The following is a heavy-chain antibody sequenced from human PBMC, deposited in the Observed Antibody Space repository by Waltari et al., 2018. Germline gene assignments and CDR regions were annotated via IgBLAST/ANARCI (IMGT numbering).Heavy chain of an antibody. Sequence: QVHLVQSGAEVKKSGASVKVSCKASGYSFGGYYLYWVRQAPGQGLEWIGGINPTNGVTNYAQKFQGRVTMTRDTSINSVYMDLSRLRSDDTAVYFCARGLGGSSPFDYWGRGTLVTVSS. CDR1: GYSFGGYY. CDR2: INPTNGVT. D-gene: IGHD3-16*01. CDR3: ARGLGGSSPFDY. V-gene: IGHV1-2*02. J-gene: IGHJ4*02.